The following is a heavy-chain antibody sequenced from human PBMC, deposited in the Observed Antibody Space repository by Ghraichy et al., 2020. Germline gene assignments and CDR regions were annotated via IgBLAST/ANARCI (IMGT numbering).Heavy chain of an antibody. Sequence: GGSLRLSCAASGFTFSNYGMHWVRQAPGKGLQWVAVTSFDGRNKNYGDSVKGRFTISRDNSKKTLYLQMNSLRAEDTAVYYCAKDGGYCSSGSCDVQPGFVDYYYYMDVWGKGTTVTVSS. CDR1: GFTFSNYG. D-gene: IGHD2-15*01. J-gene: IGHJ6*03. CDR2: TSFDGRNK. CDR3: AKDGGYCSSGSCDVQPGFVDYYYYMDV. V-gene: IGHV3-30*18.